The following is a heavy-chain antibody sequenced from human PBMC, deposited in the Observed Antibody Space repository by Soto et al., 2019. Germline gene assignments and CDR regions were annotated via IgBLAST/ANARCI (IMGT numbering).Heavy chain of an antibody. V-gene: IGHV5-10-1*01. J-gene: IGHJ5*02. CDR3: ARHPPLINWSDP. Sequence: GESLQISCKGSGYSFTSYWLSWVRQMPGKGLEWMGRIDPSDSYTNYSPSFQGHVTISADKSISTAYLQWSSLKASDTAMYYCARHPPLINWSDPWGQGTLVTVSS. CDR2: IDPSDSYT. CDR1: GYSFTSYW.